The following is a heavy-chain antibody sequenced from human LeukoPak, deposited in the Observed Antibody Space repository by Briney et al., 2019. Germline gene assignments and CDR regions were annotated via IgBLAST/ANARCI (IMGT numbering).Heavy chain of an antibody. CDR1: GGSFSSEA. D-gene: IGHD2-15*01. J-gene: IGHJ4*02. Sequence: SVKVSCKAFGGSFSSEAISWVRQGPGQGLEWMGGIIPIFGTTNYAQKFQGRVTITTDESTSTAYMEVSGLRSEDTAVYYCGRKAGDCGGGSCYSIDYWGQGTLVTVSS. CDR3: GRKAGDCGGGSCYSIDY. V-gene: IGHV1-69*05. CDR2: IIPIFGTT.